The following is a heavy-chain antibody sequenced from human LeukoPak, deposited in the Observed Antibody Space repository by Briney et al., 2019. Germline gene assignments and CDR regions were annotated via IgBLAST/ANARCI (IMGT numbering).Heavy chain of an antibody. CDR1: GYSISSGYY. D-gene: IGHD3-22*01. J-gene: IGHJ3*02. V-gene: IGHV4-38-2*01. Sequence: PSETLSLTCAVFGYSISSGYYWGWIRQPPGKGLEWIGSIYHSGSTYYNPSLKSRVTISVDTSKNQFSLKLSSVTAADTAVYYCARGGAYYYDSSGYQGAFDIWGQGTMVTVSS. CDR2: IYHSGST. CDR3: ARGGAYYYDSSGYQGAFDI.